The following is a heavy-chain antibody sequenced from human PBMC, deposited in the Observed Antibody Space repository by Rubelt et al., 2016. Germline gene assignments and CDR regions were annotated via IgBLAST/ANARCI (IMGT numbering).Heavy chain of an antibody. V-gene: IGHV1-2*06. CDR3: ARGVGTAFDP. D-gene: IGHD1-1*01. J-gene: IGHJ5*02. Sequence: QVQLVQSGAEVKKPGASVKVSCKVSGYTLTELSMHWVRQAPGQGLEWMGRINPNSGGTNYAQKFQGRVPMARDTSISTAYMELSRLRSDDTAVYYCARGVGTAFDPWGQGTLVTVSS. CDR1: GYTLTELS. CDR2: INPNSGGT.